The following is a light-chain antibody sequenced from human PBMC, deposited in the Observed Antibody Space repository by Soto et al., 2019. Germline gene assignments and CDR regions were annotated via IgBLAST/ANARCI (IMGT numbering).Light chain of an antibody. CDR1: SNDIGYYDY. Sequence: QSVLTQPRSVSGSPGQSVTISCTGTSNDIGYYDYVSWYQQHPGKAPKLIIYEVNKRPSGVSDRFSGSKSGNTASLTISGLQAEDEADYYCSSYTITSTLVIFGGGTKLTVL. CDR3: SSYTITSTLVI. V-gene: IGLV2-14*01. J-gene: IGLJ2*01. CDR2: EVN.